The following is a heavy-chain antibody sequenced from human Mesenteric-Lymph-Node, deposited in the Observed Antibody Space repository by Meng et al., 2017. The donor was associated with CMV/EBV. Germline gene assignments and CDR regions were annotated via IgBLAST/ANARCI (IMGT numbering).Heavy chain of an antibody. CDR1: GFTFSRYE. J-gene: IGHJ4*02. CDR3: ARDLGSSSWPYYFDY. CDR2: ISGSGSTV. Sequence: GESLKISCAASGFTFSRYEMNWVRQVPGKGLEWISYISGSGSTVYYADSVKGRFTISRDNANNSLSLQMNSLRAEDTAVYYCARDLGSSSWPYYFDYWGQGTLVTVSS. D-gene: IGHD6-13*01. V-gene: IGHV3-48*03.